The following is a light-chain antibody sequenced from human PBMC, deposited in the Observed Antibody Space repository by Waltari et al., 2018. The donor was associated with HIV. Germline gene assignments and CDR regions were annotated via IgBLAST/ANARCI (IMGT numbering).Light chain of an antibody. CDR3: CSYAGSSFDV. CDR1: SSDVGTYNY. J-gene: IGLJ1*01. CDR2: DVS. Sequence: QSALTQPRSVSGSPGQSVTISCTGTSSDVGTYNYVSWYQQHPGKAPKLILYDVSKRPSGVPDRFSGSKSGNTASLTISGLRVEDEVDYYCCSYAGSSFDVFGTGTQVTVL. V-gene: IGLV2-11*01.